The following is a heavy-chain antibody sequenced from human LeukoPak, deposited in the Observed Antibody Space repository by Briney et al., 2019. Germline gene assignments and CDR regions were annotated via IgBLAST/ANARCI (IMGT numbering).Heavy chain of an antibody. CDR3: ARELRYSGSPFGY. V-gene: IGHV4-59*11. CDR2: IYYSGST. Sequence: PSETLSLTCTVSGGSISSHYWSWIRQPPGKGLEWIGYIYYSGSTNYNPSLKSRVTISVDTSKNQFSLKLSSVTAADTAVYYCARELRYSGSPFGYWGQGTLVTVSS. D-gene: IGHD1-26*01. J-gene: IGHJ4*02. CDR1: GGSISSHY.